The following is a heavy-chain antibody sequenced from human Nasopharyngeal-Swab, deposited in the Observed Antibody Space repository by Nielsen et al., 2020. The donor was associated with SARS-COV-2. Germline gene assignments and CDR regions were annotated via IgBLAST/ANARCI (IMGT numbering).Heavy chain of an antibody. J-gene: IGHJ5*02. CDR1: GGSISSGGYY. Sequence: SETLSLTCTVSGGSISSGGYYWSWIRQPPGKGLEWIGYIYYSGSTNYNPSLKSRVTISVDTSKNQFSLKLSSVTAADTAVYYCARVGVLRYFDNWFDPWGQGTLVTVSS. V-gene: IGHV4-61*08. D-gene: IGHD3-9*01. CDR3: ARVGVLRYFDNWFDP. CDR2: IYYSGST.